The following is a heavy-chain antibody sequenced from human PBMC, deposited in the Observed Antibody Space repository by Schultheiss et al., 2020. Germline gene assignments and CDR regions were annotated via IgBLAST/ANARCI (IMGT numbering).Heavy chain of an antibody. CDR1: GFTFSISA. J-gene: IGHJ4*02. D-gene: IGHD6-13*01. V-gene: IGHV3-30-3*01. CDR3: ARDSAAAGLDY. Sequence: GESLKFSCAASGFTFSISAMHWVRQAPGKGLDWVAVISYDGSDEYYADSVKGLFTISRDNSNNTLYLQMNSLRAEDTAVYYCARDSAAAGLDYWGQGTLVTVSS. CDR2: ISYDGSDE.